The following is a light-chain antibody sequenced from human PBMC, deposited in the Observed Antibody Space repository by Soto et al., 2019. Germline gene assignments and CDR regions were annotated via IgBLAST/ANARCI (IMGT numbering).Light chain of an antibody. V-gene: IGKV3-20*01. CDR2: GAS. Sequence: EIVLTQSPGTLSLSPGERATLSCRASQSVSSSYLAWYQQKPGQAPRLLIYGASSRATSIPDGFSGSGSGTDFTLTISRLEPEDFAVYYGQQYGSSSWTFGQGTKVEIK. CDR1: QSVSSSY. J-gene: IGKJ1*01. CDR3: QQYGSSSWT.